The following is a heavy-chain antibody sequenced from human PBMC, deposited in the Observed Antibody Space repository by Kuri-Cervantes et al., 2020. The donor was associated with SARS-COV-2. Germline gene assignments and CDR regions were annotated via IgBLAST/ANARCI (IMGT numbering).Heavy chain of an antibody. CDR2: INPNSGGT. Sequence: ASVKVSCKASGYTFTGYYMHWVRQAPGQGLEWMGRINPNSGGTNYAQKFQGRVTMTRDTSTSTVYMELSSLRSEDTAVYYCARAPGDYYGFEGYFDYWGQGTLVTVSS. D-gene: IGHD3-10*01. V-gene: IGHV1-2*06. CDR1: GYTFTGYY. CDR3: ARAPGDYYGFEGYFDY. J-gene: IGHJ4*02.